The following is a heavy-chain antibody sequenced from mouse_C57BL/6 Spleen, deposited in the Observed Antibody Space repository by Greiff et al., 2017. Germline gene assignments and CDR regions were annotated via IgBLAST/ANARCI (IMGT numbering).Heavy chain of an antibody. CDR1: GYTFTSYW. CDR2: IYPSDSET. Sequence: VQLQQPGAELVRPGSSVKLSCKASGYTFTSYWMDWVKQRPGQGLEWIGNIYPSDSETHYNQKFKDKATLTVDKSSSTAYMQLSSLTSEDSAVYYCARWGQLRLRGAMDYWGQGTSVTVSS. D-gene: IGHD3-2*02. CDR3: ARWGQLRLRGAMDY. J-gene: IGHJ4*01. V-gene: IGHV1-61*01.